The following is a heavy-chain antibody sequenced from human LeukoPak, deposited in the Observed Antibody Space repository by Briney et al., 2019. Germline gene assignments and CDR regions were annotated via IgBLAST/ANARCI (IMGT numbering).Heavy chain of an antibody. CDR2: INPNSGDS. J-gene: IGHJ4*02. CDR3: ARDGSFDY. D-gene: IGHD1-1*01. CDR1: GYTFTGYY. Sequence: GASVKVSCKASGYTFTGYYLHWVRQAPGQGLEWMGWINPNSGDSNYAQKFQGRVSMTRDTSISTAYMEVSRLRSDDTAVYYCARDGSFDYWGQGTLVTVSS. V-gene: IGHV1-2*02.